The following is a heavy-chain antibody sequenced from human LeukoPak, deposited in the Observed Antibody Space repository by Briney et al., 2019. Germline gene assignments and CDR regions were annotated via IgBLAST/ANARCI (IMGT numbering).Heavy chain of an antibody. D-gene: IGHD4-23*01. CDR1: GGSISSGGYY. Sequence: SSETLSLTCTVSGGSISSGGYYWSWIRQHPGKGLEWIGYIYYSGSTYYNPSLKSRVTISVDTSKNQFSLKLSSVTAADTAVYYCASGGGNSGYYFDYWGQGTLVTVSS. V-gene: IGHV4-31*03. J-gene: IGHJ4*02. CDR2: IYYSGST. CDR3: ASGGGNSGYYFDY.